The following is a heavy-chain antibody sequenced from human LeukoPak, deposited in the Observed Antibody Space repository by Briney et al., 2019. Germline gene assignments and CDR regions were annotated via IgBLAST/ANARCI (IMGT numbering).Heavy chain of an antibody. J-gene: IGHJ4*02. CDR2: IYTSGST. V-gene: IGHV4-4*09. Sequence: PSETLSLTCTVSGGSISSYYWSWIRQPPGKGLEWIGYIYTSGSTNYNPSLKSRVTISVDTSKNQFSLKLSSVTAADTAVYYCARVVRLALDYWGQGTLVTVSS. CDR3: ARVVRLALDY. D-gene: IGHD4-23*01. CDR1: GGSISSYY.